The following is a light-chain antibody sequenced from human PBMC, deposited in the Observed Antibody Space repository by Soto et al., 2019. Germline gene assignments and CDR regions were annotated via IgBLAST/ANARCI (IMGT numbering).Light chain of an antibody. J-gene: IGLJ1*01. CDR3: SSYTSSNTLV. Sequence: QSVRTQPASVSGSPGQSIAISCTGTSSDVGGYNYVCWYQQHPGKAPKLMIYDVNIRPSGVSDRFSGSKSGNTASLTISGLQAQDEADYYCSSYTSSNTLVFGTGTKVTVL. V-gene: IGLV2-14*01. CDR1: SSDVGGYNY. CDR2: DVN.